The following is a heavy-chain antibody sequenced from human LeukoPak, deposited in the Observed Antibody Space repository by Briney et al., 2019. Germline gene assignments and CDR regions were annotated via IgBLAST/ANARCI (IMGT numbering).Heavy chain of an antibody. CDR2: IIPIFGTA. Sequence: SVKVSCKASGGTFSSYAISWVRQAPGQGLEWMGGIIPIFGTANYAQKFQGRVTITADESTSTAYMELSSLRSEDTAVYYCARGKFTIFGVVTSYYYYYMDVWGKGTTVTVSS. V-gene: IGHV1-69*01. J-gene: IGHJ6*03. CDR3: ARGKFTIFGVVTSYYYYYMDV. D-gene: IGHD3-3*01. CDR1: GGTFSSYA.